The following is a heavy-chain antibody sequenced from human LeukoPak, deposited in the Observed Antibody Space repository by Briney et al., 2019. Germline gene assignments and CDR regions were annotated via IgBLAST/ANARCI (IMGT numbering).Heavy chain of an antibody. CDR1: GGTFSSYA. J-gene: IGHJ4*02. D-gene: IGHD2-2*01. Sequence: GASVKVSCKASGGTFSSYAISWVRQAPGQGLEWMGGIIPILGIANYAQKFQGRVTITADKSTSTAYMELSSLTSEDTAVYYCARERYCSSTCPDYFDYWGQGTLVTVSS. V-gene: IGHV1-69*10. CDR3: ARERYCSSTCPDYFDY. CDR2: IIPILGIA.